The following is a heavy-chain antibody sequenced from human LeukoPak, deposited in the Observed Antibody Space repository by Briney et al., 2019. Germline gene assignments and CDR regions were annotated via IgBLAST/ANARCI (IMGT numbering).Heavy chain of an antibody. J-gene: IGHJ4*02. V-gene: IGHV3-23*01. D-gene: IGHD2-2*01. CDR2: ISGTGGRT. CDR1: GFTFTNYG. Sequence: PGGSLRLSCVASGFTFTNYGMGWVRQAPGKGLEWVSAISGTGGRTYYADSAKGRLTISKDDSKNTLYLQMNSLRAEATAVYYCAKEGGFQLPFDSWGQGTLVTVSS. CDR3: AKEGGFQLPFDS.